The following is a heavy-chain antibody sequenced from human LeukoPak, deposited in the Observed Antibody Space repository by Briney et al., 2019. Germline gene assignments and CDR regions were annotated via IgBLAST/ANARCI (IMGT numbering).Heavy chain of an antibody. J-gene: IGHJ6*02. CDR2: IKQDGSEK. D-gene: IGHD3-10*01. V-gene: IGHV3-7*01. Sequence: GGSLRLSCAASGFTFSSYWMSWVRQAPGKGLEWVANIKQDGSEKYYVDSVKGRFTISRDNAKNSLYLQMNSLRAEDTAVYYCARVPPKSYGSGSYYIPYLFDYYYYYGMDVWGQGTTVTVSS. CDR1: GFTFSSYW. CDR3: ARVPPKSYGSGSYYIPYLFDYYYYYGMDV.